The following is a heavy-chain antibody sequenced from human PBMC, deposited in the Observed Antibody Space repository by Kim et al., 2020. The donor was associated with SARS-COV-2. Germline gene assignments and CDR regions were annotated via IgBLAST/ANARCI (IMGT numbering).Heavy chain of an antibody. V-gene: IGHV1-18*04. Sequence: ASVKVSCKASGYTFTSYGISWVRQAPGQGLEWMGWISAYNGNTNYAQKLQGRVTMTTDTSTSTAYMELRSLRSDDTAVYYCARDLRKVVSYYDILTGQATIPAHLVGNSDYWGQGTLVTVSS. CDR1: GYTFTSYG. D-gene: IGHD3-9*01. CDR2: ISAYNGNT. CDR3: ARDLRKVVSYYDILTGQATIPAHLVGNSDY. J-gene: IGHJ4*02.